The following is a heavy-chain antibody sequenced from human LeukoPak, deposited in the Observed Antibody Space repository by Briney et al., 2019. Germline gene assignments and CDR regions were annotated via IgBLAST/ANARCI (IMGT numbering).Heavy chain of an antibody. D-gene: IGHD4-17*01. CDR1: GGSISSSSYY. CDR3: ARLEPVRDRPERDFDY. Sequence: SETLSLTCTVSGGSISSSSYYWGWIRQPPGKGLEWIGSIYYSGSTYYSPSLKSRVTISVDTSKNQFSLKLSSVTAADTAVYYCARLEPVRDRPERDFDYWGQGTLVTVSS. CDR2: IYYSGST. V-gene: IGHV4-39*01. J-gene: IGHJ4*02.